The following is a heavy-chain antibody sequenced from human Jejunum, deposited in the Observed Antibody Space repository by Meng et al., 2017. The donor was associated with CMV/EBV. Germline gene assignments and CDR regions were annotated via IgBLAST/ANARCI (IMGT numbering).Heavy chain of an antibody. CDR1: GFTFSTYA. D-gene: IGHD3-22*01. Sequence: SGFTFSTYAMTWVRQAPGKGLEWVSLIYSGGNTTYYADSVKGRFTISRDDSKNTLYLQINSLRAEDTAIYYCAKDLFYDGSGYYLGNWGQGALVTVSS. CDR3: AKDLFYDGSGYYLGN. V-gene: IGHV3-23*03. J-gene: IGHJ4*02. CDR2: IYSGGNTT.